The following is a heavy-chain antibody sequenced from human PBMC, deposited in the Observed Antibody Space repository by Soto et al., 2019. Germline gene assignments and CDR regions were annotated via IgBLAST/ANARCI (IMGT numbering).Heavy chain of an antibody. CDR2: LYPGDSDT. V-gene: IGHV5-51*01. D-gene: IGHD3-22*01. Sequence: PGESLKISCKGSGYSFTSYWIGWVRQMPGKGLEWMGILYPGDSDTRYSPSFQGQVTISADKSISTAYLQWSSLKASDTAMYYCASPYYYDSSGGGYYGMDVWGQGTTVTVSS. J-gene: IGHJ6*02. CDR1: GYSFTSYW. CDR3: ASPYYYDSSGGGYYGMDV.